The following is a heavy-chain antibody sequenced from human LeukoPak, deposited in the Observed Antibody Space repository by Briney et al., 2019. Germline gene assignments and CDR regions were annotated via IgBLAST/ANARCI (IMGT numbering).Heavy chain of an antibody. V-gene: IGHV1-8*01. D-gene: IGHD2-15*01. Sequence: ASVKVSCKASGYTFTSYDINWVRQATGQGLEWMGWMNPNSGNTGYAQKFQGRVAMTRNTSISTAYMELSSLRSEDTAVYYCARGRAVVVAEYYFDYWGQGTLVAVSS. J-gene: IGHJ4*02. CDR2: MNPNSGNT. CDR3: ARGRAVVVAEYYFDY. CDR1: GYTFTSYD.